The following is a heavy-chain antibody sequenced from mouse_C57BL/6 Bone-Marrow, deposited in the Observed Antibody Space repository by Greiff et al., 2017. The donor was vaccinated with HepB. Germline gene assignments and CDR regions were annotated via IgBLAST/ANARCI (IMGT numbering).Heavy chain of an antibody. Sequence: QVQLQQPGAELVKPGASVKLSCKASGYTFTSYWMHWVKQRPEQGLEWIGMIHPNSGSTNYNEKFKSKATLTVDKSSSTAYMQLSSLTSEDSAVYYCARVEAYYYYFDYWGQGTTLTVSS. V-gene: IGHV1-64*01. CDR3: ARVEAYYYYFDY. J-gene: IGHJ2*01. D-gene: IGHD2-10*01. CDR1: GYTFTSYW. CDR2: IHPNSGST.